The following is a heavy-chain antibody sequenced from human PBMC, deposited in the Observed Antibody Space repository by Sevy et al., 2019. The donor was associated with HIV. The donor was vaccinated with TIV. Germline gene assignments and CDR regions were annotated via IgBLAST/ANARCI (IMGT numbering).Heavy chain of an antibody. CDR1: GFNIADYY. CDR2: IITKNHGGTP. J-gene: IGHJ5*02. Sequence: GGSLRLSCTGSGFNIADYYMTWVRQAPGKGLDWVGLIITKNHGGTPEYGASVKGRFTISRDDSKNTIYLQMHSLKTEDTGIYYCARHAREAWRGSGVYYNVTDGFDPWGQGTLVTVSS. V-gene: IGHV3-49*04. D-gene: IGHD3-10*01. CDR3: ARHAREAWRGSGVYYNVTDGFDP.